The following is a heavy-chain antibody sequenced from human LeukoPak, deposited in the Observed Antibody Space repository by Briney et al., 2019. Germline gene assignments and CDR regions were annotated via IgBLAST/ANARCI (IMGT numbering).Heavy chain of an antibody. J-gene: IGHJ3*02. CDR2: INWNGGST. CDR1: GFTFYDYG. V-gene: IGHV3-20*01. CDR3: ARVQTAAGTPDAFDI. D-gene: IGHD6-13*01. Sequence: GGSLRLSCAASGFTFYDYGMSWVRQAPGKGLEWVSGINWNGGSTGYADSVKGRFTISRDNAKNSLYLQMNSLRAEDTALYHCARVQTAAGTPDAFDIWGQGTMVTVSS.